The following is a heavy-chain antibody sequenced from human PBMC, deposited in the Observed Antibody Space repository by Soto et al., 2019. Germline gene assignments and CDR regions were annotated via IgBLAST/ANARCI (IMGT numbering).Heavy chain of an antibody. CDR3: ARLRNPTGYSSPLGWAFDI. V-gene: IGHV4-31*03. Sequence: PSETLSLTCTVSGGSISSGGYYWSWIRQHPGKGLEWIGYIYYSGSTYYNPSLKSRVTISVDTSKNQFSLKLSSVTAADTAVYYCARLRNPTGYSSPLGWAFDIWGQGTMVTVSS. J-gene: IGHJ3*02. D-gene: IGHD6-13*01. CDR2: IYYSGST. CDR1: GGSISSGGYY.